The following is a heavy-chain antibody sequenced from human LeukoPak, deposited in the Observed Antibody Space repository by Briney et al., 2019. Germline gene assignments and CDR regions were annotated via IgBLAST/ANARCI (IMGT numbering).Heavy chain of an antibody. CDR2: IKEDGSDE. CDR1: GFTFSTYW. V-gene: IGHV3-7*01. CDR3: ARDTYRFFDL. Sequence: GGSLRLSCAASGFTFSTYWMGWVRQAPGKGLEWVADIKEDGSDEYSVDSVKGRFTISRDNAKSSLYLQMNSLRAEDTAVYYCARDTYRFFDLWGRGTLVTVSS. J-gene: IGHJ2*01.